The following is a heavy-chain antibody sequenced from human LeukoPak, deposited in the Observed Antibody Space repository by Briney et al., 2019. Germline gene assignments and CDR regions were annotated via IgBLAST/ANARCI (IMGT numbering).Heavy chain of an antibody. CDR2: INHSGST. J-gene: IGHJ3*02. D-gene: IGHD6-13*01. CDR3: ARDLYGSRTNDAFVI. V-gene: IGHV4-34*01. Sequence: PSETLSPTCAVYGGSFSGYYWSWIRQPPGKGLEWIGEINHSGSTNYNPSLKSRVTISVDTSKNQFSLKLSSVTAADTAVYYCARDLYGSRTNDAFVIWGQGTVVTVSS. CDR1: GGSFSGYY.